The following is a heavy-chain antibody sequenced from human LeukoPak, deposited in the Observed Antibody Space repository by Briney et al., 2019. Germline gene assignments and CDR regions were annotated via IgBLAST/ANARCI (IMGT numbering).Heavy chain of an antibody. V-gene: IGHV3-21*04. CDR3: ARGRTAKTPYDY. CDR1: GFTFSSYS. CDR2: ISSSSSYI. J-gene: IGHJ4*02. D-gene: IGHD2-21*02. Sequence: GGSLRLSCAASGFTFSSYSMNWVRQAPGKGLEWVSSISSSSSYIYYADSVKGRFTISRDNAKNSLYLQMNSLRAEDTAVYYCARGRTAKTPYDYWGQGTLVTVSS.